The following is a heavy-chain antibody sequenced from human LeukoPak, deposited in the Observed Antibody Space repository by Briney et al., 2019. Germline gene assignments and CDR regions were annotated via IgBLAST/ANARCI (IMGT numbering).Heavy chain of an antibody. D-gene: IGHD6-19*01. J-gene: IGHJ4*02. CDR1: GYSFTSYW. CDR2: IYPGDSDT. Sequence: GESLKISCKGSGYSFTSYWIGWVRQMPGKGLEWMGIIYPGDSDTRYSPSFQGHVTISADKSITTAYLQWSSLKASDTAMYYCARRVAVAGQEAYFDYWGQGTLVTVSS. CDR3: ARRVAVAGQEAYFDY. V-gene: IGHV5-51*01.